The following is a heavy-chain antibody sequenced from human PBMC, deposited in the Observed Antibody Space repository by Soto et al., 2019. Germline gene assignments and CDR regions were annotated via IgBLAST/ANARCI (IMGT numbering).Heavy chain of an antibody. CDR1: GDSVSSNTAA. D-gene: IGHD6-19*01. J-gene: IGHJ4*02. V-gene: IGHV6-1*01. CDR2: TYYRSNWRH. CDR3: ARGVAGSGFDL. Sequence: PSQTLSLTCAISGDSVSSNTAALNWIRSSPSRGLEWLGRTYYRSNWRHDYAVSVKSRITVNPDTSKNHFSLQLNSVTPDDTAVYYCARGVAGSGFDLWGQGTLVTVSS.